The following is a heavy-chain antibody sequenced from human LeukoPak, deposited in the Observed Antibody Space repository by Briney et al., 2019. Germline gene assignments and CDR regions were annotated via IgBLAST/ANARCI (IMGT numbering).Heavy chain of an antibody. CDR2: ISVYNGNT. J-gene: IGHJ4*02. CDR3: ARAGDVGATGYLDY. CDR1: GYIFITYG. V-gene: IGHV1-18*01. Sequence: GASVTVSYTASGYIFITYGINWVRQAPGQGLEWMGWISVYNGNTNYAQKLQSRVTMTTDTSTSTAYMELRSLRSDDTAVYYCARAGDVGATGYLDYWGQGTLVTVSS. D-gene: IGHD1-26*01.